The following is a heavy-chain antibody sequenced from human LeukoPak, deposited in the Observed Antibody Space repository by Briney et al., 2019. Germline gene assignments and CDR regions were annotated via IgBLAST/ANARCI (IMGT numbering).Heavy chain of an antibody. D-gene: IGHD3-22*01. J-gene: IGHJ4*02. Sequence: SVKVSCKASGGTFSSYAISWVRQAPGQGLEWMGGIIPIFGTANYAQKFQGRVTITTDESTSTAYMELSSLRSEDTAVYYCARDSGGPYYYDSSGYYPQPHRYYFDYWGQGTLVTVSS. CDR2: IIPIFGTA. V-gene: IGHV1-69*05. CDR1: GGTFSSYA. CDR3: ARDSGGPYYYDSSGYYPQPHRYYFDY.